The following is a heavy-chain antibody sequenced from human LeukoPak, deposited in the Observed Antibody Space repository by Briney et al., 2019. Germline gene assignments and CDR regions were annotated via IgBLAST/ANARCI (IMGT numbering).Heavy chain of an antibody. D-gene: IGHD3-10*01. CDR2: ISGSGGST. V-gene: IGHV3-23*01. J-gene: IGHJ4*02. CDR1: GFTFSSYA. Sequence: GGSLRLSCAASGFTFSSYAMSWVRQAPGKGLEWVSAISGSGGSTYYADSVKGRFTISRDNSKNTLYLQMNSLRAEDTAVYYCAKDGYGSGSYSTSAFDYWGQGTLVTVSS. CDR3: AKDGYGSGSYSTSAFDY.